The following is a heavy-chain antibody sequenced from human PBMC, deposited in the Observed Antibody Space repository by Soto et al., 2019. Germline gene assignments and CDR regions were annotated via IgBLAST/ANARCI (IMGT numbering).Heavy chain of an antibody. V-gene: IGHV4-59*08. CDR2: MYHSGTT. Sequence: QVQLQESGPGLVKPSETLSLTCTVSGASISSYYWGWIRQPPGKGMEWIGHMYHSGTTNYNSSLKSRVTISTDTSKNQFSLKLSTVTAADTAVYYCARRSGQDCSVGSCYLYFDSWGQGTLVTVSS. CDR3: ARRSGQDCSVGSCYLYFDS. CDR1: GASISSYY. D-gene: IGHD2-15*01. J-gene: IGHJ4*02.